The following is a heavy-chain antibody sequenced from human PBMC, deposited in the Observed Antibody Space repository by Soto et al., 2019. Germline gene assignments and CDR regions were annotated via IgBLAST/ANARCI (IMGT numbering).Heavy chain of an antibody. D-gene: IGHD2-2*01. CDR3: STDIVVVPAVIPFPEAPSRNEYYYYYGMDV. CDR2: ISGSGGST. Sequence: GGSLRLSCAASGFTFSSYAMSWVRQAPGKGLEWVSAISGSGGSTYYADSVKGRFTISRDNSKNTLYLQMNSLRAEDTAVYYCSTDIVVVPAVIPFPEAPSRNEYYYYYGMDVWGQGTTVTVSS. V-gene: IGHV3-23*01. CDR1: GFTFSSYA. J-gene: IGHJ6*02.